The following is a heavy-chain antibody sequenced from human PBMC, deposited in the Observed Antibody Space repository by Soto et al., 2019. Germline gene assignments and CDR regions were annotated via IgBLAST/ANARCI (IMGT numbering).Heavy chain of an antibody. CDR2: IYYSGST. J-gene: IGHJ4*02. CDR1: GGSISSSSYY. V-gene: IGHV4-39*01. D-gene: IGHD6-6*01. Sequence: NPSETLSLTCTVSGGSISSSSYYWGWIRQPPGKGLEWIGSIYYSGSTYYNPSLKSRVTISVDTSKNQFSLKLSSVTAADTAVYYCARHESSSSWFDYWGQGTLVTVSS. CDR3: ARHESSSSWFDY.